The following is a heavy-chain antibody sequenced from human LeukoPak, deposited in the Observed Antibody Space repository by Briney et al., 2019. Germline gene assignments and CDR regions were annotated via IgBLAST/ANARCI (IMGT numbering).Heavy chain of an antibody. CDR2: IWYDGSNK. CDR3: ARDGRPKWEDETGPYYYGMDV. Sequence: QAGGSLRLSCAASGFTFSSYGMHWVRQAPGKGLEWVAVIWYDGSNKYYADSVKGRFTISRDNSKNTLYLQMNSLRAEDTAVYYCARDGRPKWEDETGPYYYGMDVWGQGTLVTVSS. J-gene: IGHJ6*02. CDR1: GFTFSSYG. V-gene: IGHV3-33*01. D-gene: IGHD1-26*01.